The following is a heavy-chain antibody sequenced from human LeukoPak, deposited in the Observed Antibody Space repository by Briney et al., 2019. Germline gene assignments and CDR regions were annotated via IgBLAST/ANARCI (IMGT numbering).Heavy chain of an antibody. J-gene: IGHJ3*01. D-gene: IGHD3/OR15-3a*01. V-gene: IGHV3-33*01. Sequence: GRSLRLSCAASGFIFSTNGMHWVRQAPGKGLEWVAVVWCDGSNKYYADSVKGRFTIFRDNSKNTLYLQMNSMRAEDTAFYYCSRGLDRPAAFDVWGQGTMVTVSS. CDR1: GFIFSTNG. CDR2: VWCDGSNK. CDR3: SRGLDRPAAFDV.